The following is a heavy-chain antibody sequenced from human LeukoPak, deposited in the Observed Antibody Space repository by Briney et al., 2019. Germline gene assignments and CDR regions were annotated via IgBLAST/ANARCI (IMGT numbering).Heavy chain of an antibody. D-gene: IGHD4-17*01. CDR3: ARAGYGDSDFDY. CDR2: IIDTGST. J-gene: IGHJ4*02. V-gene: IGHV4-34*12. Sequence: SETLSLTCAVYGESFSGYYWTWIRQPPGKGLEWIGEIIDTGSTKYNSSLKSRVTISVDTSKNQFSLKLNSVTAADTAVYYCARAGYGDSDFDYWGQGTLVTVSS. CDR1: GESFSGYY.